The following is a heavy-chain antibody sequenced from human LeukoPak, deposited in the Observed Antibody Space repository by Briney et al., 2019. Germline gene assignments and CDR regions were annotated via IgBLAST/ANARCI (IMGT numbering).Heavy chain of an antibody. D-gene: IGHD6-19*01. CDR3: ARIKVRQWLAYYFDY. CDR2: IKQDGGEK. V-gene: IGHV3-7*01. CDR1: GFTFSSYW. Sequence: GGSLRLSCAASGFTFSSYWMSWVRQAPGKGLEWVANIKQDGGEKYYVDSVKGRFTISRDNAKNSPYLQMNSLRAEDTAVYYCARIKVRQWLAYYFDYWGQGTLVTVSS. J-gene: IGHJ4*02.